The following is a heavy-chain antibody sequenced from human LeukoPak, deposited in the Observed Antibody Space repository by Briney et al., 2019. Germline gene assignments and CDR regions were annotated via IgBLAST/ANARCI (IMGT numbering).Heavy chain of an antibody. J-gene: IGHJ4*02. V-gene: IGHV3-30*18. CDR2: ISDDGSDQ. Sequence: GGSLRLSCVASGFDFSNYGMHWVRQAPGKGVEWVSLISDDGSDQYYAESVKGRFSISRDNSKNTLYLQMTSLRPDDTAVYFCAQRVPAPLFHNWGQGTLVTVSS. D-gene: IGHD2-2*01. CDR1: GFDFSNYG. CDR3: AQRVPAPLFHN.